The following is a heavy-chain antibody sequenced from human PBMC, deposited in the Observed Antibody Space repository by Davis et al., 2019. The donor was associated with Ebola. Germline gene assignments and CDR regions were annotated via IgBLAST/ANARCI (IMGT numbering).Heavy chain of an antibody. D-gene: IGHD2/OR15-2a*01. V-gene: IGHV3-21*01. CDR2: IRSGRSDYI. J-gene: IGHJ4*02. CDR1: GFIFTNYA. Sequence: GESLKISCVTSGFIFTNYAMHWVRQAPGKGLEWVASIRSGRSDYIHHADAVKGRLTISTDPAKNSVYLQMNSLRAEDTGVYYCGRGSDRWEILSHWGQGTIVTVSS. CDR3: GRGSDRWEILSH.